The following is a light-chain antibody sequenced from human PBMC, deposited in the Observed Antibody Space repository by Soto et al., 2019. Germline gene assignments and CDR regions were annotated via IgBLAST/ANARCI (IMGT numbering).Light chain of an antibody. CDR2: DAS. CDR3: QQYDIWPPWT. Sequence: EIEMTQSPATLSVSPGERATLSCRSSQSVGRKLAWYQQKPGQAPRLLIYDASNRAMGVPARFSGSGSVTEFTLTITSLQSEDVAVYHCQQYDIWPPWTCGKGTKVEI. CDR1: QSVGRK. J-gene: IGKJ1*01. V-gene: IGKV3-15*01.